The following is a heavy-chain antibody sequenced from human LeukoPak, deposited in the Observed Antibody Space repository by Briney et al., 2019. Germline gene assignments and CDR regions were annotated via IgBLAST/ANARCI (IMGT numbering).Heavy chain of an antibody. Sequence: PSETLSLTSTLSRGSISIFYWSSISHPPQKGLERIGYIYYSGSTNYNPSLKSRVTISVDTSKNQFSLKLSSVTAADTAVYYCATDRGDFWCGYSNWFDPWGQATLVTVST. J-gene: IGHJ5*02. CDR2: IYYSGST. D-gene: IGHD3-3*01. CDR1: RGSISIFY. CDR3: ATDRGDFWCGYSNWFDP. V-gene: IGHV4-59*01.